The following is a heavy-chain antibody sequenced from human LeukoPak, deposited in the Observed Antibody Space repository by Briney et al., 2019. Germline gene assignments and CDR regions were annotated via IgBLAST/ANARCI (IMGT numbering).Heavy chain of an antibody. CDR1: RDSMKSYY. CDR2: IYTSGST. J-gene: IGHJ4*02. D-gene: IGHD3-3*01. CDR3: AMGVLRFLEWSLSY. V-gene: IGHV4-4*07. Sequence: PSETLSLTCTVFRDSMKSYYWSWIRQPAGKGLEWIGRIYTSGSTNYNPSLKSRVTISVDTSKNQFSLKLSSVTAADTAVYYCAMGVLRFLEWSLSYWGQGTLVTVSS.